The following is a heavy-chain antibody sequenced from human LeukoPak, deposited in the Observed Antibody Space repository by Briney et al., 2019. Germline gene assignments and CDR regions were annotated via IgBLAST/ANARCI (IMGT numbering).Heavy chain of an antibody. CDR1: GYSISSGYY. CDR3: ARGDSYGFFFDY. Sequence: SETLSLTCTVSGYSISSGYYWGWIRQPPGKGLEWIGSIYHSGSTYYNPSLKSRVTISVDTSKNQFSLKLSSVTAADTAVYYCARGDSYGFFFDYWGQGTLVTVSS. J-gene: IGHJ4*02. D-gene: IGHD5-18*01. V-gene: IGHV4-38-2*02. CDR2: IYHSGST.